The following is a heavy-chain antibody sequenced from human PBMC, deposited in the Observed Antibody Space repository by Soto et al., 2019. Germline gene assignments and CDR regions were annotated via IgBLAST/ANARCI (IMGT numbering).Heavy chain of an antibody. CDR2: IKKDGSEK. Sequence: EVQLVESGGGLVQPRGSLRLSCAASGFSFSSFWMNWVRQAPGKGLEWVAIIKKDGSEKLYVDSVKGRFTISRDNARNSLYLEMNSPRAEDTAVYYCVAGSGWLPDFWGQGTLVTVSS. CDR3: VAGSGWLPDF. J-gene: IGHJ4*02. D-gene: IGHD6-19*01. CDR1: GFSFSSFW. V-gene: IGHV3-7*01.